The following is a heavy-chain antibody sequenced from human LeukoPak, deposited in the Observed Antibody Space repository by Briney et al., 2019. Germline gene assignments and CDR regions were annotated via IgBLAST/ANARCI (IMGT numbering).Heavy chain of an antibody. J-gene: IGHJ4*02. CDR3: AKGPSWTGY. Sequence: GGSLRLSCAASGFTFSNYWMHWVRHDPGKGLVWVSYINPDGSNTNYADSVKGRFTISRDNSKNTLYLQMNSLRAEDTAVYYCAKGPSWTGYWGQGTLVTVSS. CDR2: INPDGSNT. V-gene: IGHV3-74*01. CDR1: GFTFSNYW. D-gene: IGHD2-2*01.